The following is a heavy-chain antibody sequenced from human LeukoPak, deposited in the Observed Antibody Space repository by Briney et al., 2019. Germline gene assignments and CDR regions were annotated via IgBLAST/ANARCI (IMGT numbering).Heavy chain of an antibody. D-gene: IGHD5-18*01. J-gene: IGHJ5*02. V-gene: IGHV4-34*01. CDR1: GGSFSGYY. CDR2: INHSGST. Sequence: PSETLSLTCAVYGGSFSGYYWSWIRQPPGKGLEWIGEINHSGSTNYNPSLKSRVTISVDTSKNQFSLKLSSVTAADTAVYYCARGGIQLWLNWFDPWGQGTLVTVSS. CDR3: ARGGIQLWLNWFDP.